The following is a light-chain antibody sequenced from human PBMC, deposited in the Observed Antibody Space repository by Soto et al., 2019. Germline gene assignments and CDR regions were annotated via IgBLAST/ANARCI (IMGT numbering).Light chain of an antibody. Sequence: QIKESACALPASVVDKVTITSRASQSISSYLNWYQQKPGKAPKLLIYAASSLQSGVPSRFSGSGSGTDFTLTISRLQPEDFATYHCQQSYSNTWKFGQGTKVEIK. J-gene: IGKJ1*01. CDR2: AAS. V-gene: IGKV1-39*01. CDR3: QQSYSNTWK. CDR1: QSISSY.